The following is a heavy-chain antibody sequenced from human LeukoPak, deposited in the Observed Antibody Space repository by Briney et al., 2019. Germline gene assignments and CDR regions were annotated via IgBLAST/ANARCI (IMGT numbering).Heavy chain of an antibody. V-gene: IGHV1-69*05. J-gene: IGHJ4*02. CDR1: GGTFSSYA. CDR3: ARARSILWWCFDY. Sequence: SVKVSCKAPGGTFSSYAISWVRQAPGQGLEWMGGIIPIFGTANYAQKFQGRVTITTDESTSTAYMELSSLRSEDTAVYYCARARSILWWCFDYWGQGTLVTVSS. D-gene: IGHD2-21*01. CDR2: IIPIFGTA.